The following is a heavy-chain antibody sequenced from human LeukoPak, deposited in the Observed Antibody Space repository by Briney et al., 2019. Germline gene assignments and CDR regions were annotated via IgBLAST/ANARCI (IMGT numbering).Heavy chain of an antibody. J-gene: IGHJ3*02. CDR1: GFTFSSYD. CDR2: IGTAGDT. Sequence: GGSLRLSCAASGFTFSSYDMHWVRQATGKGLEWVSAIGTAGDTYYPGSVKGRFTISRENAKNSLYLQMNSLRAGDTAVYYCARGTGGKEDDAFDIWGQGTMVTVSS. D-gene: IGHD3-16*01. CDR3: ARGTGGKEDDAFDI. V-gene: IGHV3-13*01.